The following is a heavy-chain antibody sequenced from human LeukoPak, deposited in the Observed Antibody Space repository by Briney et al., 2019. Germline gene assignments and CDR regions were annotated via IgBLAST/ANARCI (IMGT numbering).Heavy chain of an antibody. CDR1: GFTFSSYG. J-gene: IGHJ4*02. V-gene: IGHV3-30*02. CDR3: ARRPPYYDIQYN. CDR2: IRYDGSNK. Sequence: GGSLRLSCAASGFTFSSYGMHWVRQAPGKGLEWVAFIRYDGSNKYYADSVKGRFTISRDNSKNTLYLQMNSLRAEDTAVYYCARRPPYYDIQYNWGQGTLVTVSS. D-gene: IGHD3-22*01.